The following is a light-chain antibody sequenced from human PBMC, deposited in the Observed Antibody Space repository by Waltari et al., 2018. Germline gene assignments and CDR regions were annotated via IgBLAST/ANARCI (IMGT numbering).Light chain of an antibody. CDR3: QQADRFPFT. J-gene: IGKJ3*01. Sequence: DIQMTQSPSSVSASVGDRVSITCRSSQVLNSWLAWYQQKPGKAPKLLISADSRLQSGVPPRFSGAGSGRDFTLTISSLQPEDFATYYCQQADRFPFTFGPGTKVDIK. CDR2: ADS. V-gene: IGKV1D-12*01. CDR1: QVLNSW.